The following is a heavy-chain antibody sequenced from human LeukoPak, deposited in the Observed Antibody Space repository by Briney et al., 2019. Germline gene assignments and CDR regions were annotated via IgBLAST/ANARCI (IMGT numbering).Heavy chain of an antibody. J-gene: IGHJ4*02. CDR2: IEYNGATK. V-gene: IGHV3-33*05. Sequence: GGSLRLSCAASGFIFKNYGMHWARQAPGKGLEWLAFIEYNGATKDYADSVKGRFTISRDNSKNTVSLQMNSLRVEDTAIYYCARDPSTLLPTDDSWGQGTLVAVSS. D-gene: IGHD2-2*01. CDR1: GFIFKNYG. CDR3: ARDPSTLLPTDDS.